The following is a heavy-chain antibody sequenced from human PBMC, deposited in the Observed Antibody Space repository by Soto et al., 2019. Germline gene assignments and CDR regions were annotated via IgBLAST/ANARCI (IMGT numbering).Heavy chain of an antibody. Sequence: GGSLRLSCAASGFTFSSYGMHWVRQAPGKGLEWVAVISYDGSNKYYADSVKGRFTISRDNSKNTLYLQMNSLRAEDTAVYYCAKSFRRYFDWLYFIDYWGQGTLVTVSS. V-gene: IGHV3-30*18. D-gene: IGHD3-9*01. CDR3: AKSFRRYFDWLYFIDY. CDR2: ISYDGSNK. CDR1: GFTFSSYG. J-gene: IGHJ4*02.